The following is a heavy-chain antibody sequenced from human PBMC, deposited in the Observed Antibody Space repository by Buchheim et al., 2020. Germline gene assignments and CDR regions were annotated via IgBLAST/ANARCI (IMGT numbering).Heavy chain of an antibody. CDR3: ARERGGYDYVWGSYRSDYFDY. D-gene: IGHD3-16*02. Sequence: QVQLVESGGGAVQPGRSLRLSCAASGFTFSSYAMHWVRQAPGKGLEWVAVISYDGSNKYYADSVKGRFTISRDNSKNTLYLQMNSLRAEDTAVYYCARERGGYDYVWGSYRSDYFDYWGQGTL. V-gene: IGHV3-30*14. CDR2: ISYDGSNK. CDR1: GFTFSSYA. J-gene: IGHJ4*02.